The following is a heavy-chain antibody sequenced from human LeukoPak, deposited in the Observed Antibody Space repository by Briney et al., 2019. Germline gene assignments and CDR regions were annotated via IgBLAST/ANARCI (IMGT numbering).Heavy chain of an antibody. Sequence: SETLSLTCTVSGGSMDSFYWSWIRQSPGGGLEWIGYIYYSGTTNYNPSLRSRLIISVDTSKNKFSLNLISMTAADTAVYYCARLARLTLIRGVTGYHSLDVWGKGTKVTVSS. CDR3: ARLARLTLIRGVTGYHSLDV. CDR1: GGSMDSFY. D-gene: IGHD3-10*01. J-gene: IGHJ6*04. CDR2: IYYSGTT. V-gene: IGHV4-59*01.